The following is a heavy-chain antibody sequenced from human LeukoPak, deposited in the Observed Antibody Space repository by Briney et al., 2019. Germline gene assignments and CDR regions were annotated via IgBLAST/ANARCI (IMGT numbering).Heavy chain of an antibody. CDR1: GGSISSSSYY. Sequence: SETLSLTCTVSGGSISSSSYYWGWIRQPPGKGLEWIGSIYYSGSTYYNPSLKSRVTISVDTSKNQFSLKLSSVTAADTAVYYCARRSIVGATNSDYWGKGTLVTVSS. D-gene: IGHD1-26*01. CDR3: ARRSIVGATNSDY. V-gene: IGHV4-39*01. J-gene: IGHJ4*02. CDR2: IYYSGST.